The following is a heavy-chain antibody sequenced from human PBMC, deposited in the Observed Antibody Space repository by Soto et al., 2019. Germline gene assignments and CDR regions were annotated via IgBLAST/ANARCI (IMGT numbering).Heavy chain of an antibody. V-gene: IGHV3-30*18. CDR3: AKGFGNYWAFDY. Sequence: QVHLVESGGGVVQPGRSLRLSCAASGFSFSTYGMHWVRQAPGKGLEWVAFISNDGSNKYYADSVKGRFTISRDNSKNTLYLQMKSLSAEDTAVYYWAKGFGNYWAFDYWGQGTLVTVSS. D-gene: IGHD1-26*01. CDR1: GFSFSTYG. CDR2: ISNDGSNK. J-gene: IGHJ4*02.